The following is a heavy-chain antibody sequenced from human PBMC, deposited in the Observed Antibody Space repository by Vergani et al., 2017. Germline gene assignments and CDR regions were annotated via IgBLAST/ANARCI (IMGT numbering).Heavy chain of an antibody. CDR2: ISSSSSYI. CDR1: GFTFSSYS. CDR3: AKGQWLVNFDY. V-gene: IGHV3-21*04. J-gene: IGHJ4*02. D-gene: IGHD6-19*01. Sequence: VQLVESGGGLVKPGGSLRLSCAASGFTFSSYSMNWVRQAPGKGLEWVSSISSSSSYIYYADSVKGRFTISRDNSKNTLYLQMNSLRAEDTAVYYCAKGQWLVNFDYWGQGTLVTVSS.